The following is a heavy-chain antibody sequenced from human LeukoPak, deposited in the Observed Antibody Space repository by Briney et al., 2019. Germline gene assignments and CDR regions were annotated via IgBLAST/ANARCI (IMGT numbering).Heavy chain of an antibody. CDR2: IWYDGSYK. CDR3: AKDVWRSEPPALDI. D-gene: IGHD1-1*01. Sequence: PGGSLRLSCAASGFRFSNYDMHWVRQAPGKGLEWVAIIWYDGSYKYYGESVRGRFTIARDNSKSTLYLQMNSLRAEDTAVYYCAKDVWRSEPPALDIWGQGTLVTVSS. J-gene: IGHJ3*02. CDR1: GFRFSNYD. V-gene: IGHV3-33*06.